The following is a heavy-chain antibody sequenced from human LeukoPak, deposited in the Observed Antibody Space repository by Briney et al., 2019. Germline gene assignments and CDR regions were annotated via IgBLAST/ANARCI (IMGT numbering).Heavy chain of an antibody. J-gene: IGHJ5*02. D-gene: IGHD3-16*02. CDR3: ASVYDYVWGSYRDGNWFDP. V-gene: IGHV4-39*01. CDR1: GGSISSSSYY. CDR2: IYYSGST. Sequence: PSETLSLTCTVSGGSISSSSYYWGWIRQPPGKGLEWIGSIYYSGSTYYNPSLKSRVTISVDTSKNQFSLKLSSVTAADTAVYYCASVYDYVWGSYRDGNWFDPWGQGTLVTVSS.